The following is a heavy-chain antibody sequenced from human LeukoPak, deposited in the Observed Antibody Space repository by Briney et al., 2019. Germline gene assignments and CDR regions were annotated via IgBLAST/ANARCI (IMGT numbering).Heavy chain of an antibody. D-gene: IGHD1-26*01. Sequence: SETLSLTCTLSGGSISNYYWRWIRQPPGKGLEWIGNIFYSGSTNYNPSLKSRVTISLDTSKNQFSLKLTSVSAADTAVYYCAREGGSYYHWFDPWGQGTLVTVSS. CDR2: IFYSGST. V-gene: IGHV4-59*01. J-gene: IGHJ5*02. CDR1: GGSISNYY. CDR3: AREGGSYYHWFDP.